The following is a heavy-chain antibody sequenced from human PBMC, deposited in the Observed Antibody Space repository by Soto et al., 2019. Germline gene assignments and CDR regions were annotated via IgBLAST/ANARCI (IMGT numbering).Heavy chain of an antibody. CDR2: ISGSGGST. D-gene: IGHD3-16*01. CDR1: GFTFSSYA. CDR3: AKHRADRYDHQRGYYYYYYMDV. J-gene: IGHJ6*03. V-gene: IGHV3-23*01. Sequence: EVQLLESGGGLVQPGGSLRLSCAASGFTFSSYAMSWVRQAPGKGLEWVSAISGSGGSTYYADSVKGRFTISRDNSKNTLYLQMNSLRAEETAVYYCAKHRADRYDHQRGYYYYYYMDVWGKGTTVTVSS.